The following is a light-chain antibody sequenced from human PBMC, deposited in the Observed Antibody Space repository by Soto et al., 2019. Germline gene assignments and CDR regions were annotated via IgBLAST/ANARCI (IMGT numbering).Light chain of an antibody. J-gene: IGKJ1*01. Sequence: GDRVTITCRASQSISTWLAWYQQRPGKAPNLLIFDASAVKSGVPSRFSGSGSGTEFTLTISSLQPEDFGIYYCQQYDSYSWKFGQGTRVEVK. CDR2: DAS. V-gene: IGKV1-5*01. CDR1: QSISTW. CDR3: QQYDSYSWK.